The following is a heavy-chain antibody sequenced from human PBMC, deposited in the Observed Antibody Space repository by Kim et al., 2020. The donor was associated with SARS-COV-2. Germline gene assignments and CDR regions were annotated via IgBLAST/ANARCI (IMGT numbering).Heavy chain of an antibody. D-gene: IGHD2-21*02. Sequence: GGSLRLSCAASGFSFSTYEMSWVRQAPGKGLEWVSYISGSGRGIHYVDSVKGRFTISRDNAKKSLFLQMNSLRAEDTAVYYCAREVTVTPDAFDIWGQGTLVTVSS. CDR3: AREVTVTPDAFDI. J-gene: IGHJ3*02. V-gene: IGHV3-48*03. CDR2: ISGSGRGI. CDR1: GFSFSTYE.